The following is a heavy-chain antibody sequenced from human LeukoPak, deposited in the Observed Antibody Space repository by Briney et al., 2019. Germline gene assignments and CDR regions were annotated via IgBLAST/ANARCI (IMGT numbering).Heavy chain of an antibody. J-gene: IGHJ4*02. Sequence: GGSLRLSCAASGFTFSSYAMHWVRQAPGKGLEWVAVISYDGSNKYYADSVKGRFTISRDNSKNTLYLQMNSLRAEDTAVYYCARVSEPTYYDFWSGYDAFDYWGQGTLVTVSS. CDR3: ARVSEPTYYDFWSGYDAFDY. CDR1: GFTFSSYA. D-gene: IGHD3-3*01. CDR2: ISYDGSNK. V-gene: IGHV3-30-3*01.